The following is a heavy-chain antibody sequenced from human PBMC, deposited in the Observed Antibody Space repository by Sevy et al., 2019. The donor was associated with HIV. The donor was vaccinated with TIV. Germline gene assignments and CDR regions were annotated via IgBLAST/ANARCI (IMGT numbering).Heavy chain of an antibody. J-gene: IGHJ4*02. D-gene: IGHD2-8*01. CDR3: AREGCTKPHDY. CDR1: GFTFSKYS. Sequence: GGSLRLSCAASGFTFSKYSMSWVRQPPGKGLEWVSTLSFGCGEINYADSVKGRFTSSRVNSKNSVYLQMNNLRPEDTAVYYCAREGCTKPHDYWGQGTLVTVSS. CDR2: LSFGCGEI. V-gene: IGHV3-23*01.